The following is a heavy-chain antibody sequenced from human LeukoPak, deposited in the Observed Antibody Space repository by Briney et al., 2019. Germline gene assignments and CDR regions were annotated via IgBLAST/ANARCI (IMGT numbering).Heavy chain of an antibody. V-gene: IGHV4-59*01. J-gene: IGHJ4*02. D-gene: IGHD1-26*01. CDR3: ARERPGWSGTYPRGYFDN. CDR2: VSYSGST. CDR1: GGSFSDYL. Sequence: PSETLFLTCTVSGGSFSDYLWNWIRQPPGERLEWIGYVSYSGSTNYNPSLKSRVSVSVDKSKNQFSLKLSSLTAADTAVYYCARERPGWSGTYPRGYFDNWGQGTLVTVSS.